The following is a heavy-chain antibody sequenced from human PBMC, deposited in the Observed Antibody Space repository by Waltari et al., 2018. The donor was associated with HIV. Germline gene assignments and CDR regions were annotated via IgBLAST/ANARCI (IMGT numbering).Heavy chain of an antibody. CDR1: GDFLNSSNW. Sequence: VQLQQSGPRLVKPSGTLSLSCDVSGDFLNSSNWWNWVRQPPGKGLEWIGEISHGGNPNYSPSLKSRVVISIDKSKNRFFLRLKSVTAADTAMYYCARGVDYLDYWGQGILITVSS. V-gene: IGHV4-4*02. CDR2: ISHGGNP. CDR3: ARGVDYLDY. J-gene: IGHJ4*02.